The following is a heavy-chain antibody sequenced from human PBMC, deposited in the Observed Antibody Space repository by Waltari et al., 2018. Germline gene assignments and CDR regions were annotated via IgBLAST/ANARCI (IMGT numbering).Heavy chain of an antibody. D-gene: IGHD6-19*01. CDR1: GFTFSSYW. V-gene: IGHV3-7*01. J-gene: IGHJ2*01. CDR3: ARGSSSGYWYFDL. CDR2: IKQDGSEK. Sequence: EVQLVESGGGLVQPGGSLRLSCAASGFTFSSYWLSWVRQAPGKGLEWVANIKQDGSEKYYVDSVKGRFTISRDNAKNSLYLQMNSLRAEDTAVYYCARGSSSGYWYFDLWGRGTLVTVSS.